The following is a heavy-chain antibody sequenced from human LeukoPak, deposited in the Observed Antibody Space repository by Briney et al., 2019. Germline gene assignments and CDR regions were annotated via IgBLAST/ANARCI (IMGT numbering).Heavy chain of an antibody. Sequence: SETLSLTCSVSGGSIRSGSYYWSWIRQPAGKGLEWIGRMYTSGSTNYNPSLKSRVTISADTSKNQFSLRLTFVTAADTAVYYCVREGYDYGDYWGQGTLVTVSS. CDR2: MYTSGST. CDR1: GGSIRSGSYY. CDR3: VREGYDYGDY. D-gene: IGHD3-16*01. V-gene: IGHV4-61*02. J-gene: IGHJ4*02.